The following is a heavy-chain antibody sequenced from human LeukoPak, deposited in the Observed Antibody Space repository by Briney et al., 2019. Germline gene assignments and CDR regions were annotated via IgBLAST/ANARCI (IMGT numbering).Heavy chain of an antibody. CDR2: INHSGST. CDR1: GDSISNNNW. V-gene: IGHV4-4*02. J-gene: IGHJ6*03. Sequence: PSETLSLTCAVSGDSISNNNWWSWVRQPPGKGLEWIGEINHSGSTNYNPSLKSRVTISLDTSKNQFSLKLSSVTAADTAVYYCARLLRPRLVGYYYYYMDVWGKGTTVTISS. CDR3: ARLLRPRLVGYYYYYMDV. D-gene: IGHD2-15*01.